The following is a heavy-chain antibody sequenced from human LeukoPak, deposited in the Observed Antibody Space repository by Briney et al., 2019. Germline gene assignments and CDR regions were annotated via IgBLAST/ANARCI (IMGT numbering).Heavy chain of an antibody. CDR3: AKRGAVAGMGGSYYYYGMDV. CDR2: ISGSGGST. D-gene: IGHD6-19*01. J-gene: IGHJ6*02. V-gene: IGHV3-23*01. CDR1: GFTFGSYA. Sequence: AGGSLRLSCAASGFTFGSYAMSWVRQAPGKGLEWVSAISGSGGSTYYADSVKGRFTISRDNSKNTLYLQMNSLRAEDTAVYYCAKRGAVAGMGGSYYYYGMDVWGQGTTVTVSS.